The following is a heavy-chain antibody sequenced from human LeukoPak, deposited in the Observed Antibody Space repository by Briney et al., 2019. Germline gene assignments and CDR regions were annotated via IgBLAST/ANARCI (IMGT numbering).Heavy chain of an antibody. CDR3: ARQAGSPPYYFDY. J-gene: IGHJ4*02. CDR2: IYYSGST. CDR1: GGSISSSSYY. D-gene: IGHD3-10*01. V-gene: IGHV4-39*01. Sequence: SETLSLTCTVSGGSISSSSYYWGWIRQPPGKGLEWIGSIYYSGSTYYNPSLKSRVTISVDTSKNQFSLKLSSVTAADTAVYYCARQAGSPPYYFDYWGQGILVTVSS.